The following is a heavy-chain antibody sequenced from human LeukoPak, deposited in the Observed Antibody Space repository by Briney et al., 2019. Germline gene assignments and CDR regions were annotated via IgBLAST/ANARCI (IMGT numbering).Heavy chain of an antibody. D-gene: IGHD2-2*01. CDR3: ARGQYHLLYWYFDL. J-gene: IGHJ2*01. Sequence: SEALSLTCTVSGGSISSYYWSWIRQPAGKGLEWIGRIYSSGSTNYNPSLKSRVTMSVDTSKNQFSLKLSSVTAADTAVYYCARGQYHLLYWYFDLWGRGTLVTVSS. CDR2: IYSSGST. V-gene: IGHV4-4*07. CDR1: GGSISSYY.